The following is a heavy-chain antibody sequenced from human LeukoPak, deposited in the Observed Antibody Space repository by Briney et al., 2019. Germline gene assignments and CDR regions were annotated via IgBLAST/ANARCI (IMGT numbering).Heavy chain of an antibody. V-gene: IGHV4-39*07. D-gene: IGHD2-8*02. CDR1: DYSIKKSAYY. CDR3: ARTVGGSLRLIALGWFDP. Sequence: PSETLSLACTVSDYSIKKSAYYWGWIRQSPVKGLEWIGSIYYSGHTYYNPSFTSQVTISVDTSKNQVSLRLTSVTAADTAVYYCARTVGGSLRLIALGWFDPWGQGTRVIVSS. CDR2: IYYSGHT. J-gene: IGHJ5*02.